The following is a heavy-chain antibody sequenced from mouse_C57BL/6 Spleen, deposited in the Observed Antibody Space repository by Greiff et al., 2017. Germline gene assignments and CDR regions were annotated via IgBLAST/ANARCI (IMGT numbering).Heavy chain of an antibody. Sequence: EVQLQQSGPELVKPGASVKISCKASGYTFTDYYMNWVKPSHGKSLEWIGDINPNNGGTSYNQKFKGKATLTVDKSSSTAYMKLRSLTSEDSAVDYGASGGDSNYVDYFDYWGQGTTLTVSA. V-gene: IGHV1-26*01. CDR3: ASGGDSNYVDYFDY. CDR1: GYTFTDYY. J-gene: IGHJ2*01. CDR2: INPNNGGT. D-gene: IGHD2-5*01.